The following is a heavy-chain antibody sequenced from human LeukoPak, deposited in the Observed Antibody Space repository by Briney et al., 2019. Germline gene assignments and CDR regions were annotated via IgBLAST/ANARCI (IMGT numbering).Heavy chain of an antibody. Sequence: GGSLRLSCAACGFTVSSNYMGWVRQAPGKGLEWVSVLYSGGNTYYADSVKGRFTISRDNSKNTLYLQMNSLRAEDTAVYYCATSPATGNLYFDLAGRGTLVTVSS. CDR3: ATSPATGNLYFDL. D-gene: IGHD6-13*01. CDR2: LYSGGNT. CDR1: GFTVSSNY. V-gene: IGHV3-66*01. J-gene: IGHJ2*01.